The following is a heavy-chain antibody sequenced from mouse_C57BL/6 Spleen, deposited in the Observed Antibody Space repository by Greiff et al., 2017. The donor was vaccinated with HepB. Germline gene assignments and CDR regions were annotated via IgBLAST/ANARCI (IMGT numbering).Heavy chain of an antibody. CDR2: ISSGSSTI. J-gene: IGHJ1*03. CDR3: ARPRVTHWYFDV. D-gene: IGHD2-1*01. CDR1: GFTFSDYG. V-gene: IGHV5-17*01. Sequence: VQLQQSGGGLVKPGGSLKLSCAASGFTFSDYGMHWVRQAPEKGLEWVAYISSGSSTIYYADTVKGRFTISRDNAKNTLFLQMTSLRSEDTAMYYCARPRVTHWYFDVWGTGTTVTGSS.